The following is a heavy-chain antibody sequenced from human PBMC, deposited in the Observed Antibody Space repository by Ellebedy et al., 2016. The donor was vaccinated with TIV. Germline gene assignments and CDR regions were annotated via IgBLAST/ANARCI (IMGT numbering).Heavy chain of an antibody. CDR1: GFTFSSYA. D-gene: IGHD1-26*01. V-gene: IGHV3-23*01. CDR3: AKTSSGSYYFDY. J-gene: IGHJ4*02. Sequence: GGSLRFSXAASGFTFSSYAMSWVRQAPGKGLEWVSAISGSGGSTYYADSVKGRFTISRDNSKNTLYLQMNSLRAEDTAVYYCAKTSSGSYYFDYWGQGTLVTVSS. CDR2: ISGSGGST.